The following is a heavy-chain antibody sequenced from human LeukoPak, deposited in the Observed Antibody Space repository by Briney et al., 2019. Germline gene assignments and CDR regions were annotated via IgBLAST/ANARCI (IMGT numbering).Heavy chain of an antibody. CDR1: GYTFTGYY. CDR2: INPNSGGT. D-gene: IGHD4-11*01. J-gene: IGHJ5*02. V-gene: IGHV1-2*02. CDR3: ARDERRTVTTDPGWFDP. Sequence: ASVKVSCKASGYTFTGYYMHWVRQAPGQGLEWMGWINPNSGGTNYAQKFQGRVTMTRDTSISTAYMELSRLRSDDTAVYYCARDERRTVTTDPGWFDPWGQGTLVTVSS.